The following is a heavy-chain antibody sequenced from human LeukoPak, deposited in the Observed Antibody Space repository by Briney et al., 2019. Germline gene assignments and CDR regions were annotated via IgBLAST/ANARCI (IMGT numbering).Heavy chain of an antibody. V-gene: IGHV1-18*01. D-gene: IGHD3-9*01. CDR3: ARVWAEGNILTGYPPSFDY. CDR1: GYTFTSYG. CDR2: ISAYNGNT. Sequence: ASVKVSCKASGYTFTSYGISWVRQAPGQGLEWMGWISAYNGNTNYAQKLQGRVTMTTDTSTSTAYMELRSLRSDDTAVYYCARVWAEGNILTGYPPSFDYWGQGTLVTVSS. J-gene: IGHJ4*02.